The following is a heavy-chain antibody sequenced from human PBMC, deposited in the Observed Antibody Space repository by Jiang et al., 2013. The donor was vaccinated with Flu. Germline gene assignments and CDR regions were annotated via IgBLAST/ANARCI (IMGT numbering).Heavy chain of an antibody. CDR1: GFTFSSYA. D-gene: IGHD2-15*01. J-gene: IGHJ6*04. Sequence: VQLLESGGGLVQPGGSLRLSCAASGFTFSSYAMSWVRQAPGKGLEWVSAISGSGGSTYYADSVKGRFTISRDNSKNTLYLQMNSLRAEDTAVYYCAKAEAATRYYYYGMDVVGQRGPRSPSP. CDR3: AKAEAATRYYYYGMDV. V-gene: IGHV3-23*01. CDR2: ISGSGGST.